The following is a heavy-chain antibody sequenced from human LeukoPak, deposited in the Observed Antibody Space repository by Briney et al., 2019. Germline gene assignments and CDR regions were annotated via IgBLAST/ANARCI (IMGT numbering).Heavy chain of an antibody. Sequence: ASVKVSCKASGYTFTSYYMHWVRQAPGQGLEWMGIINPSGGSTSYAQKFQGRVTMTRDTSTSTVYMELSSLRSEDTAVYYCAREAPFGGDYPTFDYWGQGTLVTVSS. D-gene: IGHD4-17*01. CDR1: GYTFTSYY. CDR3: AREAPFGGDYPTFDY. J-gene: IGHJ4*02. V-gene: IGHV1-46*01. CDR2: INPSGGST.